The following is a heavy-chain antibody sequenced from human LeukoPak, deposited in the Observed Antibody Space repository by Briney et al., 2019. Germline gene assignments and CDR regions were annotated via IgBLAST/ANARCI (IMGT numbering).Heavy chain of an antibody. V-gene: IGHV4-39*01. Sequence: SETLSLTCTVSGGSISSSSYYWGWIRQPPGKGLEWIGSMSYSGSTYYNPSLKSRVTIAVDTSKTQFSLKLSSVTAADTAVYYCARFYTTSQYGSGYMDVWGKGTTVNVSS. CDR1: GGSISSSSYY. CDR2: MSYSGST. J-gene: IGHJ6*03. D-gene: IGHD3-10*01. CDR3: ARFYTTSQYGSGYMDV.